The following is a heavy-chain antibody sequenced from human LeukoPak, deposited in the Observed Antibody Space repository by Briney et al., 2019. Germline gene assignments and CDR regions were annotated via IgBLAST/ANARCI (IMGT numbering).Heavy chain of an antibody. Sequence: SVKVSCKASGYTFTSYGISWVRQAPGQGLEWMGWISAYNGNTNYAQKLQGRVTMTTDTSTSTAYMELRSLRSDDTAVYYCARDPENYYDSSGYYSRGAFDIWGQGTMVTVSS. V-gene: IGHV1-18*01. D-gene: IGHD3-22*01. J-gene: IGHJ3*02. CDR1: GYTFTSYG. CDR3: ARDPENYYDSSGYYSRGAFDI. CDR2: ISAYNGNT.